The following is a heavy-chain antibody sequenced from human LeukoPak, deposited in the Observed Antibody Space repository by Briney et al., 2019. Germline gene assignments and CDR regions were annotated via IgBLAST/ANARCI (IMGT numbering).Heavy chain of an antibody. V-gene: IGHV1-8*03. J-gene: IGHJ4*02. CDR1: GYTFTSYD. CDR2: MNPNSGNT. Sequence: ASVKVSCKASGYTFTSYDINWVRQATGQGLEWMGWMNPNSGNTGYAQKFQGRVTITRNTSISTAYVELSSLRSEDTAVYYCAVIHSQSADCSGGSCRYYFDYWGQGTLVTVSS. D-gene: IGHD2-15*01. CDR3: AVIHSQSADCSGGSCRYYFDY.